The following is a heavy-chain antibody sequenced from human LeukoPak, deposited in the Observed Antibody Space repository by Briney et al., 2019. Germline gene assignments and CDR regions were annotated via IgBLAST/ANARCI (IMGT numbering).Heavy chain of an antibody. CDR3: AKVLARGRIAVAGTFDY. J-gene: IGHJ4*02. Sequence: PGGSLRLSCAASGFTFSSYAMSWVRQAPGKGLEWVSAISGSGGSTYYADSVKGRFTISRDNSKNTLYLQMNSLRAEDTAVYYCAKVLARGRIAVAGTFDYWGQGTLVTVSS. D-gene: IGHD6-19*01. V-gene: IGHV3-23*01. CDR2: ISGSGGST. CDR1: GFTFSSYA.